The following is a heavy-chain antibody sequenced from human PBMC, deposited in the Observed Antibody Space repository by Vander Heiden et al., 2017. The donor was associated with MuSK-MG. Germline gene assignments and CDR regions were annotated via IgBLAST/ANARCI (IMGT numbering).Heavy chain of an antibody. D-gene: IGHD2-15*01. CDR1: GGSFSGYY. J-gene: IGHJ5*02. CDR3: ARRGDSCSGGSCPSWWFDP. Sequence: QVQLQQWGAGLLKPSETLSLTCAVYGGSFSGYYWSWIRQPPGKGLEWIGEINHSGSTNYNPSLKSRVTISVDTSKNQFSLKLSSVTAADTAVYYCARRGDSCSGGSCPSWWFDPWGQGTLVTVSS. V-gene: IGHV4-34*01. CDR2: INHSGST.